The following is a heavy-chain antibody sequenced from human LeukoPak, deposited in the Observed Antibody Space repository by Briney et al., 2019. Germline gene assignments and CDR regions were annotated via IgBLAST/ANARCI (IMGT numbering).Heavy chain of an antibody. Sequence: SQTLSLTCTVSGGSISSGDYYWSWLRQPPGKGLEWVGYIYYSGCTYYNPSLKSRVTISVDTSKNQFSLKLSSVTAADTAVYYCARRYYYDSSGYFYYWYFDLWGRGTLVTVSS. D-gene: IGHD3-22*01. J-gene: IGHJ2*01. CDR2: IYYSGCT. CDR1: GGSISSGDYY. CDR3: ARRYYYDSSGYFYYWYFDL. V-gene: IGHV4-30-4*01.